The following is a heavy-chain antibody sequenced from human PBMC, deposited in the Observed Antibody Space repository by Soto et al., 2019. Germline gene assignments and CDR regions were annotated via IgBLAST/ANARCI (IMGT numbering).Heavy chain of an antibody. CDR2: ISGSGRST. D-gene: IGHD2-21*02. CDR1: GFTFGIYA. V-gene: IGHV3-23*01. J-gene: IGHJ4*02. Sequence: EVQLLDSGGGLVQPGGSLRLSCVASGFTFGIYAMTWVRQAPGKGLEWVSKISGSGRSTYYADSVKGRFTISRDNSKNTLYLQMNSLRAEDTAIYYCVKDTPSLVLVTAYFDYWGQGTLVTVSS. CDR3: VKDTPSLVLVTAYFDY.